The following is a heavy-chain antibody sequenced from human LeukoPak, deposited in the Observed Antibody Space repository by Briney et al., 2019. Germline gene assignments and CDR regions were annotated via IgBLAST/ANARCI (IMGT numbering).Heavy chain of an antibody. CDR2: ISGSGGAT. J-gene: IGHJ6*02. CDR1: GFTFSNAW. Sequence: GGSLRLSCAASGFTFSNAWMSWVRQAPGKGLEWGSAISGSGGATYYADSLKGRFTISRDNSKNPLLLHMNSLRVEDTAVYYCAKAPAAATKYYYGMDVWGQGTTVTVSS. D-gene: IGHD6-13*01. CDR3: AKAPAAATKYYYGMDV. V-gene: IGHV3-23*01.